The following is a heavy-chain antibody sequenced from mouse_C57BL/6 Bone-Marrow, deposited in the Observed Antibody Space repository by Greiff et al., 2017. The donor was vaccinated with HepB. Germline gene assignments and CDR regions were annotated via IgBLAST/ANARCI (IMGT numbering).Heavy chain of an antibody. D-gene: IGHD2-1*01. Sequence: QVQLKQPGAELVKPGASVKMSCKASGYTFTSYWITWVKQRPGQGLEWIGDIYPGSGSTNYNEKFKSKATLTVDTSSSTAYMQLSSLTSEDSAVYYCAKIYYGNLYAMDYWGQGTSVTVSS. V-gene: IGHV1-55*01. CDR1: GYTFTSYW. J-gene: IGHJ4*01. CDR2: IYPGSGST. CDR3: AKIYYGNLYAMDY.